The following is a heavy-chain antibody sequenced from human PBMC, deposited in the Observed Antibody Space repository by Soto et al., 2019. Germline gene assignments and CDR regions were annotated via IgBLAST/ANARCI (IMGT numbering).Heavy chain of an antibody. D-gene: IGHD3-22*01. CDR3: AKDTYYHDSTGYYVFDY. CDR2: ISYDGSNE. J-gene: IGHJ4*02. V-gene: IGHV3-30*18. CDR1: GFTFSSYG. Sequence: QVQLVESGGGVVQPGNSLRLSCAASGFTFSSYGMHWVRQPPGKGLEWVAGISYDGSNEHYADSVKGRFAISRDNSKITAYLQMNSLRAEDTAVYYCAKDTYYHDSTGYYVFDYWGQGTLVNVSS.